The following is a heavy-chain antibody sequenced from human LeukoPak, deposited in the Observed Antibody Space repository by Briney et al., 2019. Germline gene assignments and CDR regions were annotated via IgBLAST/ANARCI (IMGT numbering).Heavy chain of an antibody. CDR1: GFTFSSYA. CDR3: AKDGSRWSRVPDYFDY. Sequence: GGSMRLSSAASGFTFSSYAMSWDRQPPGKGLEWVSAISGSGGSTYYADSVKGRFTISRDNSRSTRDLQMNSRRSDDTAVYYCAKDGSRWSRVPDYFDYWGQGTLVTVSS. CDR2: ISGSGGST. J-gene: IGHJ4*02. V-gene: IGHV3-23*01. D-gene: IGHD4-23*01.